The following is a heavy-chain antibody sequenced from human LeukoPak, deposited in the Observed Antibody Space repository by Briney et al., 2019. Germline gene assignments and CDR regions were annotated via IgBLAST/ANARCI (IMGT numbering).Heavy chain of an antibody. Sequence: GGSLRLSCAASGSTFRSYVMNWVRQTPGKGLEWVSALSGSGGSTNYAGSVTGRFIISRDNSKDTLYLQMNSLRAEDTAVYYCARNENSGWGYFDYWGQGTLVTVSS. V-gene: IGHV3-23*01. CDR3: ARNENSGWGYFDY. CDR1: GSTFRSYV. J-gene: IGHJ4*02. CDR2: LSGSGGST. D-gene: IGHD5-12*01.